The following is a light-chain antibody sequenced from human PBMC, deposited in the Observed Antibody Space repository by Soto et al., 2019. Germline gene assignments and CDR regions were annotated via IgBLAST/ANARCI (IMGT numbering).Light chain of an antibody. Sequence: QSVLTQPASVSGSPGQSITISCTGTSSDVGSYNLVSWYQQHPGKAPKLMIYEVSKRPSGVSNRFSGSKSGNTASLTISGLQAEDDADYYCCSYAGSSTYVFGTGNKVTVL. J-gene: IGLJ1*01. CDR3: CSYAGSSTYV. CDR2: EVS. V-gene: IGLV2-23*02. CDR1: SSDVGSYNL.